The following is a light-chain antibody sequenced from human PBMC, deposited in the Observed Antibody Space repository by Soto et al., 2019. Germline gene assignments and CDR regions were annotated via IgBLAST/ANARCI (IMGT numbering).Light chain of an antibody. CDR2: GAS. V-gene: IGKV3D-15*01. CDR1: QSVSSN. J-gene: IGKJ1*01. Sequence: EIVMTQSPATLSVSPWERATLSCRASQSVSSNLAWYQQKPGQAPRLLIYGASSRATGIPDRFSGSGSATDFTLTISSLEPEDFAIYYCQQRYNWPLTFGQVTNVDIK. CDR3: QQRYNWPLT.